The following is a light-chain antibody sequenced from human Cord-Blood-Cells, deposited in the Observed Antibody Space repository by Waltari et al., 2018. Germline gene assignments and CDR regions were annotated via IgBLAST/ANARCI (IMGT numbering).Light chain of an antibody. CDR3: QQRSNWPHT. Sequence: ELVLTQSPATLSLSPGERATLSCRASQSVSSYLAWYQQKPGQDPRLLIDDASNRATGIPARCRCSGSGTDFTLTISSLEPEDFAVYYCQQRSNWPHTFGGGTKVEIK. CDR2: DAS. CDR1: QSVSSY. J-gene: IGKJ4*01. V-gene: IGKV3-11*01.